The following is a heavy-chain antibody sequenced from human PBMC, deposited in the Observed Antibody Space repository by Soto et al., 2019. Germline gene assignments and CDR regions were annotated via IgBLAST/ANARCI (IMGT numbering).Heavy chain of an antibody. CDR1: GYTFTGYY. CDR3: ARARSGYVYYFDY. V-gene: IGHV1-2*04. Sequence: QVQLVQSGAEVKKPGASVKVSCKASGYTFTGYYMHWVRQAPGQGLEWMGWINPNSGGTNYAQKFQGWVPMTRDTSISTAYMELSRLRSDDTAVYYCARARSGYVYYFDYWGQGTLVTVSS. D-gene: IGHD3-22*01. J-gene: IGHJ4*02. CDR2: INPNSGGT.